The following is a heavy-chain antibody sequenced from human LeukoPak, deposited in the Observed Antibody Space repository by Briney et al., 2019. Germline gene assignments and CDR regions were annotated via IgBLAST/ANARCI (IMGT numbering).Heavy chain of an antibody. D-gene: IGHD2-15*01. CDR2: INPSGGIT. CDR3: ARSGGWNYYGMDV. J-gene: IGHJ6*02. V-gene: IGHV1-46*01. Sequence: ASVKVSCKASGYTFINYYLHWVRQAPGQGLEWMGMINPSGGITNYALKFQGRVTMTRDTSTSTVYMELRSLRFEDTAVYYCARSGGWNYYGMDVWGQGTTVTVSS. CDR1: GYTFINYY.